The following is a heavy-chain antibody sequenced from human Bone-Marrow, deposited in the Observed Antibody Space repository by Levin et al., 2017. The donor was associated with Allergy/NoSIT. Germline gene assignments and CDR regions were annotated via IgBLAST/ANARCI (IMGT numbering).Heavy chain of an antibody. CDR1: GFAFNSYA. Sequence: SGGSLRLSCAASGFAFNSYAMTWVRQAPGKGLEWVSGIGASGGATFYADSVKGRFTISRDNSKNTLTLYLQMNSPTAEDTAVYYCAKGQYDFWSAYYGHWGQGTLVVVSS. V-gene: IGHV3-23*01. CDR3: AKGQYDFWSAYYGH. J-gene: IGHJ4*02. D-gene: IGHD3-3*01. CDR2: IGASGGAT.